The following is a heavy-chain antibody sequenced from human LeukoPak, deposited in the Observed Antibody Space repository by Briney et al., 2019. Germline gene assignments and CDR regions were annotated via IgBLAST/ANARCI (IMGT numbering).Heavy chain of an antibody. Sequence: SETLSLTRTVSGGSISSYYWSWIRQPPGKGLEWIGYIYYSGSTNYNPSLKSRVTISVDTSKNQFSLKLSSVTAADTAVYYCARDSLVRGVSYGMDVWGKGTTVTVSS. V-gene: IGHV4-59*01. D-gene: IGHD3-10*01. J-gene: IGHJ6*04. CDR3: ARDSLVRGVSYGMDV. CDR1: GGSISSYY. CDR2: IYYSGST.